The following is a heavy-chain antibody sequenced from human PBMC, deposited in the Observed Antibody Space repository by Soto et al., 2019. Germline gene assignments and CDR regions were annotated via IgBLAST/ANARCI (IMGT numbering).Heavy chain of an antibody. CDR1: GGSFSGYY. V-gene: IGHV4-34*01. D-gene: IGHD2-15*01. CDR3: ARGVVLVGFYYYGMDV. J-gene: IGHJ6*02. Sequence: SETLSLTCAVYGGSFSGYYWSWIRQPPGKGLEWIGEINHSGSTNYNPSLKSRVTISVDTSKNQFSLKLSSVTAADTAVYYCARGVVLVGFYYYGMDVWGQGTTVTVSS. CDR2: INHSGST.